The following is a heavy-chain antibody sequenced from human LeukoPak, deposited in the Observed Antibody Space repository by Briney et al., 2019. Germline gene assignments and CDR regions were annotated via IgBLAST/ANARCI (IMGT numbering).Heavy chain of an antibody. D-gene: IGHD3-22*01. CDR1: GFSLSELS. CDR2: FDPEDVET. J-gene: IGHJ4*02. Sequence: ASVKVSCKVSGFSLSELSMHWVRQTPGEGLEWMGGFDPEDVETIYAQNFQGRVTMTTDTSTSTAYMELRSLRSDDTAVYYCARDFRVYYYDSSGYYPLGYWGQGTLVTVSS. V-gene: IGHV1-24*01. CDR3: ARDFRVYYYDSSGYYPLGY.